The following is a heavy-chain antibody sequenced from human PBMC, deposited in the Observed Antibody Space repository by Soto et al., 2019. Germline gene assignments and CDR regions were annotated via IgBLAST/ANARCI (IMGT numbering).Heavy chain of an antibody. V-gene: IGHV3-23*01. D-gene: IGHD2-15*01. J-gene: IGHJ4*02. Sequence: EVQLLESGGGLVQPGTPLRLSCAASGFTFSNYAMSWVRQAPGKGLEWVSVITHDGGDTYYADSVKGRFTISRDNSKNTLYLQMNILRAEDTAVYYCARFWGGPWYDYWGQGTLVTVSS. CDR3: ARFWGGPWYDY. CDR1: GFTFSNYA. CDR2: ITHDGGDT.